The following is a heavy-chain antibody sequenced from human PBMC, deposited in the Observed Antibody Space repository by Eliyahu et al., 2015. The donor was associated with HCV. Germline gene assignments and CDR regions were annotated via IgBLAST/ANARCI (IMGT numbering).Heavy chain of an antibody. Sequence: QLSGKELEWVGRIKSKTDXGTTDYAAPVKGRFTISRDDSKNTLYLQMNSLKTEDTAVYYCTTGQYCSGGSCYSRHDYWGQGTLVTVSS. V-gene: IGHV3-15*01. CDR2: IKSKTDXGTT. D-gene: IGHD2-15*01. CDR3: TTGQYCSGGSCYSRHDY. J-gene: IGHJ4*02.